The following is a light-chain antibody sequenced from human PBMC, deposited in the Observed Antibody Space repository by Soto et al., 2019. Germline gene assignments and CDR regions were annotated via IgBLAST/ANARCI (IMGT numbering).Light chain of an antibody. J-gene: IGKJ4*01. CDR1: QSVSSN. CDR2: GAS. V-gene: IGKV3-15*01. Sequence: EIVMSQSRATRAVSPGERATLSCRASQSVSSNLAWYQQKPGQAPWLLIYGASTRATGIPARFSGSGSGTEFTLTISSLQSEDFAVYYCQQYNNWPPLTFGGGTKVEIK. CDR3: QQYNNWPPLT.